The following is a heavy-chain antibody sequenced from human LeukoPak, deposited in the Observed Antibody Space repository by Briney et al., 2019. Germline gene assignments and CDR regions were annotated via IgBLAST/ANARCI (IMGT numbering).Heavy chain of an antibody. D-gene: IGHD1-14*01. V-gene: IGHV3-53*01. CDR1: GFTFSSNY. CDR2: IYSGGST. CDR3: ARVRLQPRTLLDDAFDI. J-gene: IGHJ3*02. Sequence: GGSLRLSCAASGFTFSSNYMSWVRQAPGKGLEWVSVIYSGGSTYYADSLKGRFTISRDNAKNSLYLQMNSLGAEDTAVYYCARVRLQPRTLLDDAFDIWGQGTMVTVSS.